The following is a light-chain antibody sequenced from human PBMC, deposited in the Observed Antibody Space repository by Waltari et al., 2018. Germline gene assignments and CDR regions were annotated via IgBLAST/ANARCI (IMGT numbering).Light chain of an antibody. CDR1: KLEDKY. CDR3: QAWDSRTYVV. Sequence: SYELTQSPSLSVSPGQTATITCSGEKLEDKYVSWYQQKSGQSPVLVIFQDTRRPSGIPGRFSGSSSGNTATLTISGTQTLDEADYYCQAWDSRTYVVFGGGTKVTVL. CDR2: QDT. V-gene: IGLV3-1*01. J-gene: IGLJ2*01.